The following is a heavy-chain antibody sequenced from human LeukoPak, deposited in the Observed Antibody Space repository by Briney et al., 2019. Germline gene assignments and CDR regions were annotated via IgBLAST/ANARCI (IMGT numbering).Heavy chain of an antibody. CDR1: GFTLSSYW. CDR3: ARRRITMVRGVPFDY. CDR2: IKQDGSEK. Sequence: GGSLRLSCAASGFTLSSYWMSWVRQAPGKGLEWVANIKQDGSEKYYVDSVKGRFTISRDNAKNSLYLQMNSLRAEDTAVYYCARRRITMVRGVPFDYWGQGTLVTVSS. J-gene: IGHJ4*02. D-gene: IGHD3-10*01. V-gene: IGHV3-7*02.